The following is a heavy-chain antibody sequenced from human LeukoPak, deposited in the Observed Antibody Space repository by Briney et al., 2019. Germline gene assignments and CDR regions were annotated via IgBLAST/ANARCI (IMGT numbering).Heavy chain of an antibody. Sequence: GGSLRLSCAASGFTFSRDWMSWVRQAPQKGLEWVANIREDGSEKYYGDSVKGRFTISRDNAKNSLYLQMDSLRAEDTAVYYCARDLYSQGSPFDSWGQGTLVTVS. D-gene: IGHD5-12*01. J-gene: IGHJ4*02. CDR3: ARDLYSQGSPFDS. CDR2: IREDGSEK. V-gene: IGHV3-7*01. CDR1: GFTFSRDW.